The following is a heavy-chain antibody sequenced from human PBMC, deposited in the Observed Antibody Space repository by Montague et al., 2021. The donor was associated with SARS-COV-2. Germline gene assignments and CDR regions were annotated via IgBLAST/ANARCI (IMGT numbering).Heavy chain of an antibody. CDR1: GFTFSSYS. D-gene: IGHD2-15*01. CDR3: TRDAHVVVVAAAFSS. Sequence: SLRLSCAASGFTFSSYSMNWVRQAPGKGLEWVSSISSSSSYIYYADSVKGGFTISRDNAKNSLYLQMKSLRAEDTAVYYCTRDAHVVVVAAAFSSWGQGTLVTVSS. J-gene: IGHJ4*02. V-gene: IGHV3-21*01. CDR2: ISSSSSYI.